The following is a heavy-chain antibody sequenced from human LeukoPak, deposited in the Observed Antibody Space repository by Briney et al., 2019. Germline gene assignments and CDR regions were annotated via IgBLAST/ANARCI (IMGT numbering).Heavy chain of an antibody. CDR1: GGTFSSYA. CDR2: IIPILGIA. CDR3: AVSVTVAGTIFDY. D-gene: IGHD6-19*01. J-gene: IGHJ4*02. V-gene: IGHV1-69*04. Sequence: SVKVSCKASGGTFSSYAISWVRQAPGQGLEWMGRIIPILGIANYAQKFQGRVTITADKSTSTVYMELSSLRSEDTAVYYCAVSVTVAGTIFDYWGQGTLVTVSS.